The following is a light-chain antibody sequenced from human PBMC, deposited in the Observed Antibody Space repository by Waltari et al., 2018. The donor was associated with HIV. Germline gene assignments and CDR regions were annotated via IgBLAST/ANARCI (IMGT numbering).Light chain of an antibody. CDR1: SLRSYY. Sequence: SSELTQDPAVSVALGQTVRITCQGDSLRSYYARWYQQKPGQAPVLVLYGKNNRPSGIPDRFSGSSSGNTASLTITGAQAEDEADYYCNSRDSSGNLYVFGTGTKVTVL. CDR2: GKN. V-gene: IGLV3-19*01. J-gene: IGLJ1*01. CDR3: NSRDSSGNLYV.